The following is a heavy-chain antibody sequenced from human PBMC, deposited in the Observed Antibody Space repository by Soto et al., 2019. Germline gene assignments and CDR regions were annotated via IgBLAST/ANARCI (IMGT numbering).Heavy chain of an antibody. CDR3: ATQIDTVMVFRE. CDR1: DKTFLSYG. J-gene: IGHJ4*02. V-gene: IGHV1-18*01. CDR2: ISPYNGNT. D-gene: IGHD5-18*01. Sequence: QVQLVQSGAEVKKPGASVKVSCKASDKTFLSYGISWVRQGPGQGLEWMGWISPYNGNTNYAQKLQGRVTMTTDTSTSTAYMELRSLRSAATAVYYCATQIDTVMVFREWGQGTLVTVSS.